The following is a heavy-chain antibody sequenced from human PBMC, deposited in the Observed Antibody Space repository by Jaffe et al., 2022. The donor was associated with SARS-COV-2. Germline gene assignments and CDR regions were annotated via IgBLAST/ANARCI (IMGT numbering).Heavy chain of an antibody. CDR1: GGSISSSSYY. V-gene: IGHV4-39*01. D-gene: IGHD4-17*01. Sequence: QLQLQESGPGLVKPSETLSLTCTVSGGSISSSSYYWGWIRQPPGKGLEWIGSIYYSGSTYYNPSLKSRVTISVDTSKNQFSLKLSSVTAADTAVYYCARLADGDYYYYYMDVWGKGTTVTVSS. CDR3: ARLADGDYYYYYMDV. J-gene: IGHJ6*03. CDR2: IYYSGST.